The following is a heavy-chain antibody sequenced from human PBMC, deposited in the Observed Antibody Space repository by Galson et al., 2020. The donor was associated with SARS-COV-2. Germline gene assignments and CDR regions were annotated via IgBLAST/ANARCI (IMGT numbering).Heavy chain of an antibody. CDR1: GFTFSSYW. D-gene: IGHD3-3*01. Sequence: ALHGGSLKISCAASGFTFSSYWMHWVRQAPGKGLVWVSRIYSEGSSTSYADSVKGRFTISGDNAKNTLYLQMNSLRAEDTAVYYCARAAMDYDFWSGYRIGAFSPGLYYYYMDVWGKGTTVTVSS. V-gene: IGHV3-74*01. CDR2: IYSEGSST. J-gene: IGHJ6*03. CDR3: ARAAMDYDFWSGYRIGAFSPGLYYYYMDV.